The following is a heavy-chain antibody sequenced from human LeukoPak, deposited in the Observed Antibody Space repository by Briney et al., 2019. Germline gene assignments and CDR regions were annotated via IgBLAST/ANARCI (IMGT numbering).Heavy chain of an antibody. D-gene: IGHD7-27*01. J-gene: IGHJ4*02. CDR2: IYHSGST. CDR1: GYSISRGYS. V-gene: IGHV4-38-2*02. Sequence: SETLSLTCTVSGYSISRGYSWGWIRQPPGKGLEWIGNIYHSGSTNYSPSLKSRVTISVDTSKNQFSLKLSSVTAADTAVYYCARAPPSNWGFDYWGQGTLVTVSS. CDR3: ARAPPSNWGFDY.